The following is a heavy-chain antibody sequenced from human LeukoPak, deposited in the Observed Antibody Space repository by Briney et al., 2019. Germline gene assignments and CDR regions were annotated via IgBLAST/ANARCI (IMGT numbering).Heavy chain of an antibody. CDR2: IKQDGSEK. J-gene: IGHJ6*02. V-gene: IGHV3-7*01. Sequence: PGGSLRLSCAASGFTFSSYWMSWVRQAPGKGLEWVANIKQDGSEKYYVDSVKGRFTISRDNAKNSLYLQMNSLRAEDTAVYYCARDEGGRQYYYYGMDVWGQGTTVTVSS. CDR3: ARDEGGRQYYYYGMDV. D-gene: IGHD3-16*01. CDR1: GFTFSSYW.